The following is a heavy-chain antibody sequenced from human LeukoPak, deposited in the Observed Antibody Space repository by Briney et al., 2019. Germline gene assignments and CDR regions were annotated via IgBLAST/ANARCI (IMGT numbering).Heavy chain of an antibody. D-gene: IGHD6-19*01. CDR3: ARDPWGQWSWFDS. CDR1: GYTFTGYY. J-gene: IGHJ5*01. Sequence: GASVKVSCKASGYTFTGYYMHWVRQAPGQGLEWMGWINPNSGGTNYAQKFQGRVTMTRDTSISTAYMELSRLRSDDTAVYYCARDPWGQWSWFDSWGQGTLVTVSS. CDR2: INPNSGGT. V-gene: IGHV1-2*02.